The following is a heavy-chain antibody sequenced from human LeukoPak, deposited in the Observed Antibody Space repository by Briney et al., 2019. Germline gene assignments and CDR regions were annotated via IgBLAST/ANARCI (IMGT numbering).Heavy chain of an antibody. V-gene: IGHV3-23*01. CDR1: GFTFSSYG. CDR2: ISGSGGST. Sequence: GGSLRLSCAASGFTFSSYGMSWVRQAPGKGLEWVSAISGSGGSTYYADSVKGRFTISRDNSKNTLYLQMNSLRAEDAAVYYCAKKMGGVAGSFDYWGQGTLVTVSS. CDR3: AKKMGGVAGSFDY. J-gene: IGHJ4*02. D-gene: IGHD6-19*01.